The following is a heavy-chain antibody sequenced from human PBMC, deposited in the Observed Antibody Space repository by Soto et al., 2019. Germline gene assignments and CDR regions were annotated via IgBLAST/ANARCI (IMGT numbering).Heavy chain of an antibody. CDR2: IYHSWST. Sequence: SETLCLTGAVSGGSISSGGYSWSWIRQPPGKGLEWIGYIYHSWSTYYKASLKSRVTISVDRSKNQFSLKLSSVTDADTAVYYCASGIAAAGLALDIWGQGTVVAVS. CDR1: GGSISSGGYS. V-gene: IGHV4-30-2*01. D-gene: IGHD6-13*01. CDR3: ASGIAAAGLALDI. J-gene: IGHJ3*02.